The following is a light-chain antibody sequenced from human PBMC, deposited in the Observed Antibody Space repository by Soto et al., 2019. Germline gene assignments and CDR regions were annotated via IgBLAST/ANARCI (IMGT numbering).Light chain of an antibody. V-gene: IGLV2-14*01. Sequence: QSALTQPASVSGSPGQSITISCTGTSSDVGGSNYVSWYQQHPGKAPKLMIYDVSNRPSGVSNRFSGSKSGNTASLTISGRQAEDEDDYYCGSYTSSSTLYVFGTGTKLTVL. CDR3: GSYTSSSTLYV. J-gene: IGLJ1*01. CDR2: DVS. CDR1: SSDVGGSNY.